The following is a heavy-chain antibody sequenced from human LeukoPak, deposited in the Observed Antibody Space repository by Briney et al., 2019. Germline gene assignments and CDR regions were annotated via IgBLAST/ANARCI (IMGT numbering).Heavy chain of an antibody. CDR1: GFTFDDYG. V-gene: IGHV3-20*04. Sequence: GGSLRLSCAASGFTFDDYGMSWVRQAPGKGLEWVSGINWNGGSTGYADSVKGRFTISRDNAKNSLYLQMNSLRAEDTALYYCARVRRVCSGGSCYRHLDYWGQGTLVTVSS. J-gene: IGHJ4*02. CDR3: ARVRRVCSGGSCYRHLDY. D-gene: IGHD2-15*01. CDR2: INWNGGST.